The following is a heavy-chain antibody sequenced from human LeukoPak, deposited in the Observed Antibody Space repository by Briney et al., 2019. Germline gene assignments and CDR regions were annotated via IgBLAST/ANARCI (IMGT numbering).Heavy chain of an antibody. CDR3: AKDRGMVTPPAWFDP. V-gene: IGHV3-30*02. CDR1: GFTFSSYG. D-gene: IGHD2-21*02. Sequence: GGSLRLSCAASGFTFSSYGMHWVRQAPGEGLEWVAFIRYDGSNKYYPDSVKGRFTISRDNSKNTLYLQMNSLRAEDTAVYYSAKDRGMVTPPAWFDPWGQGTLVTVSS. CDR2: IRYDGSNK. J-gene: IGHJ5*02.